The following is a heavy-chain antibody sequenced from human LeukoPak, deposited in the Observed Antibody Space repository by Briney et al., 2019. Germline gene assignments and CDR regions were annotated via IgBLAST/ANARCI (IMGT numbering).Heavy chain of an antibody. CDR1: GGSIINYY. D-gene: IGHD3/OR15-3a*01. CDR2: IYYSGST. Sequence: KPSETLSLTCIVSGGSIINYYWSWIRQPPGKGLEWFGNIYYSGSTNYNPSLKSRVTISVDTSKNQFSLKLSSVTAADTAVYYCARGRVDVDYWGQGTLVTVSS. V-gene: IGHV4-59*01. J-gene: IGHJ4*02. CDR3: ARGRVDVDY.